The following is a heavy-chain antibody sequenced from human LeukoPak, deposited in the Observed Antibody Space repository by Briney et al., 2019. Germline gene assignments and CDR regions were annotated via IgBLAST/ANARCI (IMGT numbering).Heavy chain of an antibody. J-gene: IGHJ3*02. CDR1: GFTFSTHG. V-gene: IGHV3-23*01. CDR2: INGAGHGI. D-gene: IGHD3-10*01. CDR3: AKYYYDSGSYVHAFDI. Sequence: PGGSLRLSCAAAGFTFSTHGLGWVRQAPGKGLEWLSGINGAGHGIYYADSVKGRFTISRDNSKNTVYLQMNSLRAEDTAIYYCAKYYYDSGSYVHAFDIWGQRTMVTVSS.